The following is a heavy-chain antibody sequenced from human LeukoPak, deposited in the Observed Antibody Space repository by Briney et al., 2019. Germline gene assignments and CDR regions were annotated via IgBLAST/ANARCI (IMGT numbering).Heavy chain of an antibody. CDR1: GFTFGDYA. CDR3: TSGVTMVRGVILDY. V-gene: IGHV3-49*04. Sequence: SLRLSCTASGFTFGDYAMSWVRQAPGKGLEWVGFIRSKAYGGTTEYAASVKGRFTISRDDSKSIAYLQMNSLKTEDTAVYYCTSGVTMVRGVILDYWGQGTLVTVSS. J-gene: IGHJ4*02. D-gene: IGHD3-10*01. CDR2: IRSKAYGGTT.